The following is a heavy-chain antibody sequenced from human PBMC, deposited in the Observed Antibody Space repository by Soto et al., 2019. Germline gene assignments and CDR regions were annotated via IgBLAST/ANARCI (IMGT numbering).Heavy chain of an antibody. CDR1: GFSLSTSGEG. CDR3: IHRRVDGGMDH. Sequence: QITLKESGPTLVKPTQTLTLTCTFSGFSLSTSGEGVGCVRQPPGKALEWLAVIHWIDDNHYTSSLKTRLTDTNDITKDQVVFTMTNMDPVDTGTYYCIHRRVDGGMDHWGPGILVTGSS. V-gene: IGHV2-5*01. CDR2: IHWIDDN. J-gene: IGHJ4*02.